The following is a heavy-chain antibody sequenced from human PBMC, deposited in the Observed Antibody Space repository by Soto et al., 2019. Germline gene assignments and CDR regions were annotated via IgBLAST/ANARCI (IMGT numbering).Heavy chain of an antibody. CDR3: ARGDTAMANPFDY. D-gene: IGHD5-18*01. CDR2: IIPIFGTA. V-gene: IGHV1-69*13. Sequence: ASVKVSCKASGGTFSSYAISWVRQAPGQGLEWMGGIIPIFGTANYAQKFQGRVTITADESTSTAYMELSSLRSEDTAVYYCARGDTAMANPFDYWGQGTLVTVSS. J-gene: IGHJ4*02. CDR1: GGTFSSYA.